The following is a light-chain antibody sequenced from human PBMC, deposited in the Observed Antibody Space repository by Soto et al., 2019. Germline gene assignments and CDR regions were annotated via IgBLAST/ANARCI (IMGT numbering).Light chain of an antibody. Sequence: QSVLTQPPSVSGAPGQRVTISCTGSSSNIGAGYDVHWYQQLPGTAPKLLIYSNSNRPSGVPDRFSGSKSGSSASLAITGLQDEDEADYHCQSYDSSLSYYVFGSGTKVTVL. CDR1: SSNIGAGYD. CDR3: QSYDSSLSYYV. V-gene: IGLV1-40*01. CDR2: SNS. J-gene: IGLJ1*01.